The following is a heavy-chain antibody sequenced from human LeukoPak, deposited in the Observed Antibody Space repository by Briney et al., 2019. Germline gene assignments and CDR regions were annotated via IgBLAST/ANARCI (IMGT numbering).Heavy chain of an antibody. Sequence: GGSLRLSCAASGFTFSSYWMSWVRQAPGKGREWVANIKQYGSENYYVDSVKGRFTISRDNAKNSLYLQMNSLRSEDTAVYYCSRGGWELSYWGQGTLVTVSS. CDR1: GFTFSSYW. CDR2: IKQYGSEN. J-gene: IGHJ4*02. CDR3: SRGGWELSY. V-gene: IGHV3-7*05. D-gene: IGHD1-26*01.